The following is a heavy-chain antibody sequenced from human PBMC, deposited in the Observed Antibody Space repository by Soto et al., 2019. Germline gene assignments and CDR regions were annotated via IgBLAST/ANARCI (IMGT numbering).Heavy chain of an antibody. Sequence: PSETLSLTCTVSGGSISSSSYYWGWIRQPPGKGLEWIGSIYYSGSTYYNPSLKSRVTISVDTSKNQFSLKLSSVTAAATAVYYCARDEKNWNDEWFDPWGQGTLVTVSS. CDR1: GGSISSSSYY. V-gene: IGHV4-39*07. CDR2: IYYSGST. D-gene: IGHD1-1*01. CDR3: ARDEKNWNDEWFDP. J-gene: IGHJ5*02.